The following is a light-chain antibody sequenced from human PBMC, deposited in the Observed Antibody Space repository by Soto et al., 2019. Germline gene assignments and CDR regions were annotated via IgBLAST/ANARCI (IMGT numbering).Light chain of an antibody. Sequence: EIVMTQSPSTLSSSVGERATLTCRASQNVSTRLAWYQHKPGQAPRLLIYYTSTRATGIPARFSGSGSGTDFTLTINCLPPVDFVIYYSRLRVIWSRTFGQGTKVDIK. CDR3: RLRVIWSRT. J-gene: IGKJ1*01. V-gene: IGKV3-11*01. CDR1: QNVSTR. CDR2: YTS.